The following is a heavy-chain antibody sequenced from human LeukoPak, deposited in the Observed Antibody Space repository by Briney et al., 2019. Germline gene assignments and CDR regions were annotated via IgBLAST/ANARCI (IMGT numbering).Heavy chain of an antibody. D-gene: IGHD2-8*02. CDR1: GYTLTELS. CDR3: ASMGRYCTGGVCYAPYYFDY. Sequence: ASVKVSCKVSGYTLTELSMHWVRQAPGKGLEWMGGFDPEDGETIYAQKFQSRVTMTEDTSTDTAYMELSSLRSEDTAVYYCASMGRYCTGGVCYAPYYFDYWGQGTLVTVSS. CDR2: FDPEDGET. J-gene: IGHJ4*02. V-gene: IGHV1-24*01.